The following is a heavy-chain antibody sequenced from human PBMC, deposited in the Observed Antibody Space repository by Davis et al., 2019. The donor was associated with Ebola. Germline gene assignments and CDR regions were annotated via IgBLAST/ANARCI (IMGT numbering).Heavy chain of an antibody. CDR1: GYTFTNYG. CDR2: INPHNGNT. V-gene: IGHV1-18*04. Sequence: ASVKVSCKASGYTFTNYGITWVRQAPGQGLEWMGWINPHNGNTNYAQNVQGRVTMTTDTSTSTAYMEVGSLKSDDPAVYYCARAQFPTTSDHWGQGTLVTVSS. D-gene: IGHD1-1*01. J-gene: IGHJ4*02. CDR3: ARAQFPTTSDH.